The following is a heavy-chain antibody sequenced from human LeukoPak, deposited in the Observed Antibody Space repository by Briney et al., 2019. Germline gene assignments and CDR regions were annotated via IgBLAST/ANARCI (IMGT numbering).Heavy chain of an antibody. CDR1: GFTVSSNY. Sequence: GSLRLSCGVSGFTVSSNYMSWVRQAPGKGPEWGSVIYGGGSTYYAESVKGRFTISRDNSKNTLYLQMNTLRAEDTAVYYCARSDGIATAGPFDYWGQGTLVTVSS. CDR3: ARSDGIATAGPFDY. V-gene: IGHV3-53*01. J-gene: IGHJ4*02. CDR2: IYGGGST. D-gene: IGHD6-13*01.